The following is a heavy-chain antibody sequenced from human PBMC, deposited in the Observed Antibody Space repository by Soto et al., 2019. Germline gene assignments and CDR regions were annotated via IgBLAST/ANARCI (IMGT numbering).Heavy chain of an antibody. D-gene: IGHD3-10*01. CDR1: GYTFTNYS. CDR2: VSPYYGNT. CDR3: ARKVLLCDY. V-gene: IGHV1-18*01. J-gene: IGHJ4*02. Sequence: QVKLVQSGAEVKKPGASVKVSCKASGYTFTNYSITWVRQAPGQGLEWMGWVSPYYGNTYYAQKFQGSLTMTPDTSTSTAYMELRSLRSNDTAIYYCARKVLLCDYWGQGTLVTVSS.